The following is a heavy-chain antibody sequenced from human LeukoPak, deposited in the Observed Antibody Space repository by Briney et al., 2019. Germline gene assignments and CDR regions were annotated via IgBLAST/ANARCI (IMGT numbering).Heavy chain of an antibody. CDR3: AEDRGSSGWYPNAFDI. CDR2: ISGSGGST. Sequence: GGSLRLSCAASGFTFSSYAMSWVRQAPGKGLEWVSAISGSGGSTYYADSVKGRFTISRDNSKNTLYLQMNSLRAEDTAVYYCAEDRGSSGWYPNAFDIWGQGTMVTVSS. V-gene: IGHV3-23*01. CDR1: GFTFSSYA. D-gene: IGHD6-19*01. J-gene: IGHJ3*02.